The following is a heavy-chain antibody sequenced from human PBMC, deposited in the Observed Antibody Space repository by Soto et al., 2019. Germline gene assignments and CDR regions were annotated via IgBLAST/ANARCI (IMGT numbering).Heavy chain of an antibody. CDR3: ASHNEYYYYYGMDV. V-gene: IGHV5-10-1*01. CDR1: GYSFTSYW. J-gene: IGHJ6*02. Sequence: PGEALKIPCKGSGYSFTSYWISWVRQMPGKGLEWMGRIDPSDSYTNYSPSFQGHVTISADKSISTAYLQWSSLKASDTAMYYCASHNEYYYYYGMDVWGQGTTVTVSS. D-gene: IGHD1-1*01. CDR2: IDPSDSYT.